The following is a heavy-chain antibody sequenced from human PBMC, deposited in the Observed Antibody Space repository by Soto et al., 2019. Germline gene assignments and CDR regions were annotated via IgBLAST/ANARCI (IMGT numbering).Heavy chain of an antibody. D-gene: IGHD6-6*01. J-gene: IGHJ5*02. CDR1: GFNFISYG. V-gene: IGHV1-18*04. CDR2: ISGYDGKT. CDR3: ARDFMYTCSPASWFDP. Sequence: QVLLVQSGGEVKKPGASVKVSCKASGFNFISYGINWVRQAPGQGLAWMGWISGYDGKTVYAHSVQDRVTMTTDATTGTAYMELRGLRSADTAIYYCARDFMYTCSPASWFDPWGQGTLVTVTS.